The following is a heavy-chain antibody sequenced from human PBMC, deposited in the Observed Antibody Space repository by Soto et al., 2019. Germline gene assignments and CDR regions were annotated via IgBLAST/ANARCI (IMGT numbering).Heavy chain of an antibody. Sequence: QVQLVQSGAEVKKPGSSVKVSCKASGGTFSSYAISWVRQAPGQGLEWMGGIIPIFGTANYAQKFQGRVTITADKSTSTAYMELSSLRPEDTAVYYCATTHHRMVVAASDYWGQGTLVTVSS. CDR2: IIPIFGTA. J-gene: IGHJ4*02. CDR3: ATTHHRMVVAASDY. CDR1: GGTFSSYA. V-gene: IGHV1-69*06. D-gene: IGHD2-15*01.